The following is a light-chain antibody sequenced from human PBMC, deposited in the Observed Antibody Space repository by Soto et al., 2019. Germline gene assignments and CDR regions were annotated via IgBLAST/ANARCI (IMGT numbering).Light chain of an antibody. CDR3: QQYNTYFSLT. CDR1: QSISSY. V-gene: IGKV1-5*03. J-gene: IGKJ4*01. Sequence: DIHMTQSPSSLSASVGDRFTITCRASQSISSYLNWYQQKPVKAPKLLXYKATSLESGVPSRFSGSGSGTEFTLTISSLQHDDFAYYYCQQYNTYFSLTFGGGTKVDIK. CDR2: KAT.